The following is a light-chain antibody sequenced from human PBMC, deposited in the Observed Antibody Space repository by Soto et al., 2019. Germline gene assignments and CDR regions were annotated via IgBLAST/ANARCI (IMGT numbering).Light chain of an antibody. J-gene: IGKJ4*01. Sequence: QMTQSPSSLSASVGDRVIITCKANQSIANFLNWFQHKPGQAPKLLISDASHLELGVSSRFRGSRSGTDFVLEISNLQSEDVATYFCQQYEDLPLTFGGGTKVDI. CDR2: DAS. V-gene: IGKV1-33*01. CDR3: QQYEDLPLT. CDR1: QSIANF.